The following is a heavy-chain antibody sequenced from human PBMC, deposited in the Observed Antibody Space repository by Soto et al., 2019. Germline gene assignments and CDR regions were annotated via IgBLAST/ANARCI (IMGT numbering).Heavy chain of an antibody. V-gene: IGHV3-23*01. J-gene: IGHJ4*02. CDR3: ANIGLTTGSPLQ. Sequence: RRLSCAASGFTFSSYDMTWVRQAPGKGLEWVSRITAGGTGTYYADSVKGRFTISRDNSKNTLFLQVNSLRADDTAIYYCANIGLTTGSPLQWGQGTLVTVSS. D-gene: IGHD1-1*01. CDR2: ITAGGTGT. CDR1: GFTFSSYD.